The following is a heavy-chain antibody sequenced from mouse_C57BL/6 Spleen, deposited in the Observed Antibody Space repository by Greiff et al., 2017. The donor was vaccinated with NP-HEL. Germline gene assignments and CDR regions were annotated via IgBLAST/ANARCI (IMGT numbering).Heavy chain of an antibody. D-gene: IGHD1-1*01. V-gene: IGHV1-69*01. J-gene: IGHJ2*01. Sequence: QVQLQQSGAELVMPGASVKLSCKASGYTFTSYWMHWVKQRPGQGLEWIGEIDPSDSYTNYNQKFKGKSTLTVDKSSSTAYMQLSSLTSEDSAVYYCARDYGSSSDYWGQGTTLTVSS. CDR2: IDPSDSYT. CDR3: ARDYGSSSDY. CDR1: GYTFTSYW.